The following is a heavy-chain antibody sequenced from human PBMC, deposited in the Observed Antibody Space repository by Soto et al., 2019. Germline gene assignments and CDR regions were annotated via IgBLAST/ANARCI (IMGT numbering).Heavy chain of an antibody. V-gene: IGHV3-30*18. CDR2: ISYDGSNK. D-gene: IGHD2-8*01. CDR1: GFTFRSYG. J-gene: IGHJ6*03. CDR3: AKDLAGCTYCPNKYYYYMDV. Sequence: QVEVVESGGGVVQSGGSLRLSCVASGFTFRSYGMHWVRQAPGKGLEWVAVISYDGSNKYYADSVKGRFTISRDNSKNTWYLQMNSLKAEDTALYYCAKDLAGCTYCPNKYYYYMDVWGKGTAVTVSS.